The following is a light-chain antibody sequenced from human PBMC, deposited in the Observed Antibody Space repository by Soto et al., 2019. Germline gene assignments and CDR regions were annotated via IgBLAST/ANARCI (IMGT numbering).Light chain of an antibody. CDR3: ISYTSSSRV. J-gene: IGLJ2*01. V-gene: IGLV2-14*01. CDR2: DVS. Sequence: QSALTQPASVSGSPGQSITISCTGTRSDVGGYNYVSWYQQHPGKAPKLMIYDVSNRPSGVSNRFSGSKSGNTASLTISGLQAEDEADYYCISYTSSSRVFGGGTKVTVL. CDR1: RSDVGGYNY.